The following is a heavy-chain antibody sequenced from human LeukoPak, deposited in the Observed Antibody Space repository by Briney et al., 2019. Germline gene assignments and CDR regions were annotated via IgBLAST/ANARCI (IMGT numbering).Heavy chain of an antibody. Sequence: SQTLSLTCTVSGGSISSGGYYWSWIRQHPGKGLEWIGYIYYSGSTYYNPSLKSRVTISVDTSKNQFSLKLSSVTAADTAVYYCARDDGVSLEGHFFDYWGQGTLVTVSS. J-gene: IGHJ4*02. CDR2: IYYSGST. CDR3: ARDDGVSLEGHFFDY. V-gene: IGHV4-31*03. CDR1: GGSISSGGYY. D-gene: IGHD3-10*01.